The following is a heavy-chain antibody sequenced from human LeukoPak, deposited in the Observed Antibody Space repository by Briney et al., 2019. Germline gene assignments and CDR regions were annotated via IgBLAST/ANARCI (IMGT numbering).Heavy chain of an antibody. CDR1: GFTFSSYG. V-gene: IGHV3-30*03. J-gene: IGHJ4*02. CDR2: ISYDVGKK. D-gene: IGHD4-23*01. Sequence: GRSLRLSCAASGFTFSSYGMHWVRQAPGKGLEWVAVISYDVGKKYYADSVKGRFTISRDNSKNTLYLQMNSLRAEDTAVYYCARAAYGGLPYWGQGTLVTVSS. CDR3: ARAAYGGLPY.